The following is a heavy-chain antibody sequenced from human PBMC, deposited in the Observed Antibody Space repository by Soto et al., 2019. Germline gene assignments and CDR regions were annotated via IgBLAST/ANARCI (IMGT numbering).Heavy chain of an antibody. CDR3: GRALIAAAGLG. CDR2: ISYDGSNK. Sequence: QVQLVESGGGVVQPGRSLRLSCAASGFTFSSYAMHWVRQAPGKGLVWVAVISYDGSNKYYSDSVKGRFTISRDNPKNTLNQHMNSLRAEDAAVYYCGRALIAAAGLGWGQGTLVTVSS. D-gene: IGHD6-13*01. V-gene: IGHV3-30-3*01. CDR1: GFTFSSYA. J-gene: IGHJ4*02.